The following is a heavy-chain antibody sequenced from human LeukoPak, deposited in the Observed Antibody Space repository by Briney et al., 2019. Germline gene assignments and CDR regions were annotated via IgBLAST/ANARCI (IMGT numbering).Heavy chain of an antibody. J-gene: IGHJ4*02. CDR2: ISSSGSTI. D-gene: IGHD6-13*01. Sequence: GGSLRLSCAASGFTFSSYEMNWVRQAPGKGLEWVSYISSSGSTIYYADSVKGRFTISRDNAKNSLYLQMNSLRAEDTAVYYCAVLEDSSSWYSNFDYWGQGTLVTVSS. CDR1: GFTFSSYE. V-gene: IGHV3-48*03. CDR3: AVLEDSSSWYSNFDY.